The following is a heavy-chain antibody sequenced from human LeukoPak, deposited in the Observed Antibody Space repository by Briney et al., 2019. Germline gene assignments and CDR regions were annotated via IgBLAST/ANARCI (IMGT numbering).Heavy chain of an antibody. V-gene: IGHV1-69*13. CDR3: ARDRLYSSYYYGMDV. J-gene: IGHJ6*02. CDR1: GGTFSSYA. D-gene: IGHD6-13*01. CDR2: IIPIFGTA. Sequence: SVKDSCKASGGTFSSYAISWVRQAPGQGLEWMGGIIPIFGTANYAQKFQGRVTITADESTSTAYMELSSLRSEDTAVYYCARDRLYSSYYYGMDVWGQGTTVTVSS.